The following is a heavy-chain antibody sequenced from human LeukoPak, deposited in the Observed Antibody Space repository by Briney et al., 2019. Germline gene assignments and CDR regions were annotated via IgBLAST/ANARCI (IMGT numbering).Heavy chain of an antibody. CDR3: AKGQYCSSTSCYFGYYYYMDV. J-gene: IGHJ6*03. CDR1: GFTFDDYA. V-gene: IGHV3-43*02. D-gene: IGHD2-2*01. CDR2: ISGDGGST. Sequence: GGSLRLSCAASGFTFDDYAMHWVRQAPGKGLEWVSLISGDGGSTYYADSVKGRFTIPRDNSKNSLYLQMNSLRTEDTALYYCAKGQYCSSTSCYFGYYYYMDVWGKGTTVTVSS.